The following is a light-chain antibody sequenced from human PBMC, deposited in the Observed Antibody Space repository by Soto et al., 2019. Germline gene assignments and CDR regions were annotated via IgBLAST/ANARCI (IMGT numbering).Light chain of an antibody. J-gene: IGKJ1*01. V-gene: IGKV1-5*01. CDR2: DAS. CDR1: QSISSW. Sequence: DIQMTQSPSTLSASVGDRVTITCRASQSISSWLAWYQQKPGKAPKLLIYDASSLESGVPSRFSGSGSGTEFTLTISSRQREDFATYYCQRQKRFGQGTKVEIK. CDR3: QRQKR.